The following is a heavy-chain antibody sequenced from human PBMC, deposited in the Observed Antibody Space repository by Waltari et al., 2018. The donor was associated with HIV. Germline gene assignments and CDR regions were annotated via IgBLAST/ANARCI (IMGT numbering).Heavy chain of an antibody. CDR2: IYSGGST. Sequence: EVQLVESGGGLVQPGGSLRLSCAASGFTDSSTYMSWVRQAPGKGLEWVSVIYSGGSTYYADSVKGRFTISRDNSKNTLYLQMNSLRAEDTAVYYCASIAYCGGDCYPRGMDVWGQGTTVTVSS. V-gene: IGHV3-66*01. J-gene: IGHJ6*02. CDR3: ASIAYCGGDCYPRGMDV. CDR1: GFTDSSTY. D-gene: IGHD2-21*02.